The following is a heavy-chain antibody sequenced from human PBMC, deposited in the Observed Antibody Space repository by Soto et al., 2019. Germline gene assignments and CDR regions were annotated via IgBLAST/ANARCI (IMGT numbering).Heavy chain of an antibody. CDR3: AGQTFTIAAASYGRSNWFDP. V-gene: IGHV4-39*01. D-gene: IGHD6-25*01. J-gene: IGHJ5*02. Sequence: PSETLSLTCTASGGSITSSSHFWGWVRQPPGKGLEWIGNIYFTGNTYYTPSLKSRLTMSIDTSKNEFSLRLNSVTAADTAVYYCAGQTFTIAAASYGRSNWFDPWGPGTLVTVSS. CDR2: IYFTGNT. CDR1: GGSITSSSHF.